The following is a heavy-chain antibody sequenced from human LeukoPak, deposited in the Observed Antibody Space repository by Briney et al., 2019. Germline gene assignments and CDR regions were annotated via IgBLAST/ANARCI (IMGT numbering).Heavy chain of an antibody. V-gene: IGHV4-4*07. CDR1: SGSISSYF. J-gene: IGHJ4*02. CDR2: IYTTGTT. D-gene: IGHD2-2*02. Sequence: PSETLSLTCTVSSGSISSYFWGWVRQPPGKGLEWIGRIYTTGTTHHNPSLKSRVTMSIDTSTNQFSLNLRSMTAADTAVYYCGRQGYTASHYFLDFWSQGTLVAVS. CDR3: GRQGYTASHYFLDF.